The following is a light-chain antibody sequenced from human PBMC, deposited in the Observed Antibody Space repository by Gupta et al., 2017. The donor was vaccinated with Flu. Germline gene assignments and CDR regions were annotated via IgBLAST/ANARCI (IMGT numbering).Light chain of an antibody. Sequence: SFELPQSPSVSRSPGQTASITCSGDKLGDKYVCWYQQKPGQSPVLVIYQDTKRPSGIPERFSGSNSGNTATLTISGTQAMDEADYYCQAWDSNTLWVFGGGTKLTVL. CDR2: QDT. V-gene: IGLV3-1*01. CDR3: QAWDSNTLWV. J-gene: IGLJ3*02. CDR1: KLGDKY.